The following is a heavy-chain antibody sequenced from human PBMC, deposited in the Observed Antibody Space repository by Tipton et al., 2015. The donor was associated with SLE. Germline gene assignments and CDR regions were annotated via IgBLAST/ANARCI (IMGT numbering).Heavy chain of an antibody. V-gene: IGHV4-31*03. CDR2: IYYSGST. CDR3: ARGTKLGNHYYYYYMDV. J-gene: IGHJ6*03. CDR1: GGSIRSGGYY. Sequence: TLSLTCTVSGGSIRSGGYYWSWVRQLPGKGLEWIGHIYYSGSTNYNPSFKSRVTISADTSKNQFSLKLSSVTAADTAVYYCARGTKLGNHYYYYYMDVWGKGTTVTVSS. D-gene: IGHD7-27*01.